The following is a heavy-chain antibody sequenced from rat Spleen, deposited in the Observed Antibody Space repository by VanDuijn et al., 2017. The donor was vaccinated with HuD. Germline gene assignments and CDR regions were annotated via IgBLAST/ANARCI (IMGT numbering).Heavy chain of an antibody. V-gene: IGHV5-7*01. CDR2: ITHTDSST. J-gene: IGHJ2*01. CDR3: ARRYQGYFDY. D-gene: IGHD2-1*01. CDR1: GFTFSDYY. Sequence: EVQLVESDGGLVQPGRSLKLSCAASGFTFSDYYMTWVRQTPAKGLEWVASITHTDSSTYYPDSVRGRFTISRDNAKSTLYLQMDSLRSEDTATYYCARRYQGYFDYWGQGVMVTVSS.